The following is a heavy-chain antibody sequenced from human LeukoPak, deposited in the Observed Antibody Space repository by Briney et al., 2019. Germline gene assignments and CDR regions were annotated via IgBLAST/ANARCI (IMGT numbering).Heavy chain of an antibody. CDR1: GFTVSSNH. CDR3: ARDKGGMYGLDI. V-gene: IGHV3-66*02. D-gene: IGHD2-8*01. CDR2: IFDAGNT. Sequence: GGSLRLSCAASGFTVSSNHMHWVRQAPEKGLEWVSIIFDAGNTHFADSVKGRFTVSRDNSNNTVYLQMNSLRPEDTVLYYCARDKGGMYGLDIWGQGTMVTVSS. J-gene: IGHJ3*02.